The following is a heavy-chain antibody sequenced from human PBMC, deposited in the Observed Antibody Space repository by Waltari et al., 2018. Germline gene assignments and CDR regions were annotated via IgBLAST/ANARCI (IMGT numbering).Heavy chain of an antibody. CDR2: IKWYGSAT. V-gene: IGHV3-7*03. CDR3: ARGSAGYVRVWDL. D-gene: IGHD2-2*01. Sequence: EAQLMESGGGLVQPGGSLGLSCVASGFSLRSHWMPWVRRAPGKGREWVDNIKWYGSATYDAESLGGRFIISRDNAKNSLFLQLTSPTADDTATYYCARGSAGYVRVWDLWGQGTFVTVSS. J-gene: IGHJ5*02. CDR1: GFSLRSHW.